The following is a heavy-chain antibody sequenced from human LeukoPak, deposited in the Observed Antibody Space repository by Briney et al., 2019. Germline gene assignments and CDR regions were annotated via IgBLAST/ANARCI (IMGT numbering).Heavy chain of an antibody. CDR1: GVSFSGYY. J-gene: IGHJ4*02. CDR3: ARGRGKFDY. V-gene: IGHV4-34*01. CDR2: INHSGST. D-gene: IGHD6-25*01. Sequence: SETLSLTCAVYGVSFSGYYWSWIRQPPGKWLEWIGEINHSGSTNYNPSLKSRVTISVDTSKNQFSLKLSSVTAADTAVYYCARGRGKFDYWGQGTLVTVSS.